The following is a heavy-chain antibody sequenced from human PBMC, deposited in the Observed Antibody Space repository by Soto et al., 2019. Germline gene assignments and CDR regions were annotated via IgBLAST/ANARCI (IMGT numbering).Heavy chain of an antibody. Sequence: SETLSLTCTVSGGSISSYYWSWIRQPPGKGLEWIGYIYYSGSTNYNPSLKSRVTISVDTSKNQFSLQLSSVTAADTAVYYCAKTDIVAYDYYYYMDVWGKGTTVTVSS. CDR2: IYYSGST. J-gene: IGHJ6*03. CDR3: AKTDIVAYDYYYYMDV. D-gene: IGHD5-12*01. V-gene: IGHV4-59*01. CDR1: GGSISSYY.